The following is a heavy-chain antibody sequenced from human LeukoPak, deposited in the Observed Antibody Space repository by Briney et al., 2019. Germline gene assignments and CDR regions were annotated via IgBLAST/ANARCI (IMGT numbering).Heavy chain of an antibody. J-gene: IGHJ4*02. CDR2: IRSKAYGGTT. Sequence: PGGSLRLSCTASGFTFGDYAMSWFRQAPGKGLEWVGFIRSKAYGGTTEYAASVKGRFTISRDDSKSIAYLQMNSLKTEDTAVYYCTRDVSSSWYDEEKPVDYWGQGTLVTVSS. V-gene: IGHV3-49*03. CDR1: GFTFGDYA. CDR3: TRDVSSSWYDEEKPVDY. D-gene: IGHD6-13*01.